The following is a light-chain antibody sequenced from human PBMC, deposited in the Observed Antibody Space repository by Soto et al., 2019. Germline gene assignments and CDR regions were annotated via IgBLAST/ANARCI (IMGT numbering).Light chain of an antibody. Sequence: DIQMTQSPSTLSASVGDRVTITCRASQSISNWLAWYQQKPGKAPKLLIYKASSLEGGVPSRFSGSGSGTEFNRTISSLQPDDFATYYCQQYNSYSQTFGQGTKVEIK. V-gene: IGKV1-5*03. CDR1: QSISNW. J-gene: IGKJ1*01. CDR2: KAS. CDR3: QQYNSYSQT.